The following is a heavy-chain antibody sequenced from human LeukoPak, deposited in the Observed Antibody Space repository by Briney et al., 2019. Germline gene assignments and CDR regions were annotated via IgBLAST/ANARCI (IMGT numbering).Heavy chain of an antibody. CDR1: GFTFDDYG. CDR3: AKDRLYSGTTFDY. J-gene: IGHJ4*02. CDR2: ISGGGSDT. Sequence: PGGSLRLSCAASGFTFDDYGMHWVRQTPGKGLEWVSLISGGGSDTFYADFVKGRFTISRDNSKKSPYPQMNSMRSEDTALYFCAKDRLYSGTTFDYWGQGTLVTVSA. V-gene: IGHV3-43*02. D-gene: IGHD1-1*01.